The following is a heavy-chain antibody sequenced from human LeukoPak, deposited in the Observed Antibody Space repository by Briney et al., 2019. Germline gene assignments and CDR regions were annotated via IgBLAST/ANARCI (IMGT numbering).Heavy chain of an antibody. V-gene: IGHV3-23*01. CDR3: AKESGGSSWRFDY. D-gene: IGHD6-13*01. Sequence: PGGSLRLSCAASGFTFGSCAMSWVRQAPGKGLEWVSAISGSGGSTYYANSVKGRFTISRDNSKNTLYLQMNSRRAEETAIYYCAKESGGSSWRFDYWGQGTLVTVSS. J-gene: IGHJ4*02. CDR2: ISGSGGST. CDR1: GFTFGSCA.